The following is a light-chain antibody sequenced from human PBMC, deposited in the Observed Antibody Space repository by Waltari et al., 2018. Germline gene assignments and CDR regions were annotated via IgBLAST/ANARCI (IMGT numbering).Light chain of an antibody. V-gene: IGLV3-25*03. Sequence: YVLTQPPSVSVAPGQTARITCVGNNIGDKRVHWYQQKPGQAPVVVIHKDSERPSGIPERFSGSSSGTTVTLTISEVQAEDEADYYCQSADTSGTYVVFGGGTKLTVL. CDR3: QSADTSGTYVV. CDR1: NIGDKR. CDR2: KDS. J-gene: IGLJ2*01.